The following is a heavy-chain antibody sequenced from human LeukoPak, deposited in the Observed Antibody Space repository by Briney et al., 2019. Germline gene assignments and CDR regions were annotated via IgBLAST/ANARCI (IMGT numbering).Heavy chain of an antibody. Sequence: ASVNVSFKASVYTFTSYGISWVRQAPGQGLEWMGWTSAYKGNTNYAQKLQGRVTITTDTSTSTAYMDLRSLRSDDTAVYYCARDIVVVPSRFDYWGQGTLVTVSS. V-gene: IGHV1-18*01. J-gene: IGHJ4*02. CDR1: VYTFTSYG. CDR2: TSAYKGNT. CDR3: ARDIVVVPSRFDY. D-gene: IGHD2-2*01.